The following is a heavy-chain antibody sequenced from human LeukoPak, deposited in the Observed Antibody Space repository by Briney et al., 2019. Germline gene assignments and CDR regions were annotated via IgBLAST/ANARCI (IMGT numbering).Heavy chain of an antibody. J-gene: IGHJ6*04. D-gene: IGHD3-3*01. CDR2: IRSKANSYAT. V-gene: IGHV3-73*01. CDR3: TRGYDFWSGYYV. CDR1: GFTSSGSA. Sequence: GGSLRLSCAASGFTSSGSAMHWVRQASGKGLEWVGRIRSKANSYATAYAASVKGRFTISRDDSKNTAYLQMNSLNTEDTAVYYCTRGYDFWSGYYVWGKGTTVTVSS.